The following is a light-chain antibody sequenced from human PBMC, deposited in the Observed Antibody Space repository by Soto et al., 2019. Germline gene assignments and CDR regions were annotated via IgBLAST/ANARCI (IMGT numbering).Light chain of an antibody. J-gene: IGLJ2*01. Sequence: QSVLTQPPSVSGAPGQRVTISCTGSSSNIGAGYDVHWYQQLPGTAPKLLIYGNSNRPSGVPDRFSGPKSGTSASLAITGLQAEDEADYYCQSYDSSLSGSGVFGGGTKLTVL. CDR3: QSYDSSLSGSGV. CDR2: GNS. CDR1: SSNIGAGYD. V-gene: IGLV1-40*01.